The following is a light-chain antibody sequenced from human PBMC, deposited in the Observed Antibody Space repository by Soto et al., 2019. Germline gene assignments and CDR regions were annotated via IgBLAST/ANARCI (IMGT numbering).Light chain of an antibody. J-gene: IGKJ1*01. CDR1: QSISSW. CDR3: QQYNSYSWT. V-gene: IGKV1-5*03. Sequence: DIQMTQSPSTLSASVGDRVTITCRASQSISSWLAWYQQKPGKAPKLLIYKASSLECVVQSTFSGSGSGTEFTLTISSLQPDDFATYYFQQYNSYSWTFGQGTKVEIK. CDR2: KAS.